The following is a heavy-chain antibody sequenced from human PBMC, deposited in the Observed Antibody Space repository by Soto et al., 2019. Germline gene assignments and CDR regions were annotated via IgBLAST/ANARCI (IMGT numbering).Heavy chain of an antibody. J-gene: IGHJ6*02. V-gene: IGHV5-51*01. D-gene: IGHD2-2*01. CDR1: GYSFTSYW. Sequence: PGESLKISCKGSGYSFTSYWIGWVRQMPGKGLGWMGIIFPGDSDTRYSPSFQGQVTISADKSISTAYLQWSSLKASDTAMYYCARHEDIVVVPAALSRFGYYYYGMDVWGQGTTVTVS. CDR2: IFPGDSDT. CDR3: ARHEDIVVVPAALSRFGYYYYGMDV.